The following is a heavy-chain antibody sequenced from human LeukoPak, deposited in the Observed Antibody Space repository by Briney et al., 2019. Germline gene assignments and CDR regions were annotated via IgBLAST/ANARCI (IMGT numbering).Heavy chain of an antibody. CDR2: INQDGSDQ. V-gene: IGHV3-7*02. CDR3: ARKNTQDAFDI. CDR1: GFTFSTKW. D-gene: IGHD2-15*01. Sequence: PGGSLRLSCAASGFTFSTKWMSWVRQAPGKGLEWVATINQDGSDQYYVDSVKGRFTISRDNSKNTLYLQMNSLRAEDTAVYFCARKNTQDAFDIWGQGTMVTVSS. J-gene: IGHJ3*02.